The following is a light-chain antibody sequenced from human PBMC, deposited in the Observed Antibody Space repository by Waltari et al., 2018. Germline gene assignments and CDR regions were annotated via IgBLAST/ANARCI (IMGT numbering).Light chain of an antibody. Sequence: DIVLTQSPGTMSLSQGERATLSCRASQSVSSSSLAWYQQKPGQAPRLLIYGASSRATGIPDRFSGSVSGTDFTLTISRLEPEDFAVYYCQQYGSSSWTFGQGTKVEIK. CDR2: GAS. V-gene: IGKV3-20*01. CDR3: QQYGSSSWT. J-gene: IGKJ1*01. CDR1: QSVSSSS.